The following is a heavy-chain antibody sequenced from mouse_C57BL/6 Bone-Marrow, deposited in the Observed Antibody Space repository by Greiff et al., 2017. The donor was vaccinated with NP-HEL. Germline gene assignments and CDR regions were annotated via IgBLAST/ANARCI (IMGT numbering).Heavy chain of an antibody. CDR1: GYSITSGYY. CDR3: ARERNTWFAY. V-gene: IGHV3-6*01. Sequence: DVQLQESGPGLVKPSQSLSLTCSVTGYSITSGYYWNWIRQFPGNKLEWMGYISYDGSNNYNPSLKNRISITRDTSKNQFFLKLNSVTTEDTATYYCARERNTWFAYWGQGTLVTVSA. J-gene: IGHJ3*01. CDR2: ISYDGSN.